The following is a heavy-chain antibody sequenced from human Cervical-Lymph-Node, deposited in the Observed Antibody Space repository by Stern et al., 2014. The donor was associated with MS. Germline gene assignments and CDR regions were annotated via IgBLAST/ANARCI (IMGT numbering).Heavy chain of an antibody. V-gene: IGHV1-18*01. Sequence: VQLVESGAEVKEPGASGKVSCKASGYTFTSLGISWVRQAPGQGLEWMGWISAYNGNTTYVQKLQGRVTLTTDTSTSTAYMELRSLTSDDTAVYYCASGSLEGFDPWGQGTLVTVSS. CDR3: ASGSLEGFDP. J-gene: IGHJ5*02. CDR1: GYTFTSLG. D-gene: IGHD5-24*01. CDR2: ISAYNGNT.